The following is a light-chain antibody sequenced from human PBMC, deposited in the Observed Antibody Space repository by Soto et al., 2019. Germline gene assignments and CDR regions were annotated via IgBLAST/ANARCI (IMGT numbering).Light chain of an antibody. CDR2: DAS. CDR3: QQYDNLPIT. J-gene: IGKJ5*01. Sequence: DIQMTQSPSSLSASVGDRVTITCQASQDMSNEVNWYQQKPGKVPKLLIYDASNLETGVPSRFSGIGSGTDFTFTISSLQPEDIATYYCQQYDNLPITFGQGTRLEIK. V-gene: IGKV1-33*01. CDR1: QDMSNE.